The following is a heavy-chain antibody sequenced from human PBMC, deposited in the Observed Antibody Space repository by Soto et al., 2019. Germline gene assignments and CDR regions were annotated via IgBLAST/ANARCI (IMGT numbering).Heavy chain of an antibody. V-gene: IGHV1-3*01. CDR2: INAGNGNT. Sequence: GASVKVSCKASGYTFTSYAMHWVRQAPGQRLEWMGWINAGNGNTKYSQKFQGRVTITRDTSASTAYMELSSLRSEDTAVYYCARDKVAATSAHPHRAPHAFDIWGQGTIVTVSS. D-gene: IGHD2-15*01. J-gene: IGHJ3*02. CDR3: ARDKVAATSAHPHRAPHAFDI. CDR1: GYTFTSYA.